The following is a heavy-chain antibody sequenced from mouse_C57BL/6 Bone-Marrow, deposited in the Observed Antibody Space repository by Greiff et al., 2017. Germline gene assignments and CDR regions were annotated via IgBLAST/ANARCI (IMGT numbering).Heavy chain of an antibody. D-gene: IGHD2-5*01. CDR1: GYTFTSYT. CDR2: INPSSGYT. J-gene: IGHJ3*01. V-gene: IGHV1-4*01. CDR3: ARGQYSNYVFAY. Sequence: QVQLKQSGAELARPGASVKMSCKASGYTFTSYTMHWVKQRPGQGLEWIGYINPSSGYTKYNQKFKDKATLTADNSASTAYMQRSSLTSEDSAVYYCARGQYSNYVFAYWGQGTLVTVSA.